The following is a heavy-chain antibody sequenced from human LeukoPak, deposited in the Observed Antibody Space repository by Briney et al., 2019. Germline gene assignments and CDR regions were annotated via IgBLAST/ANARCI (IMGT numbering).Heavy chain of an antibody. V-gene: IGHV4-61*02. CDR3: ARDVSDSSGYYYSFDY. J-gene: IGHJ4*02. D-gene: IGHD3-22*01. Sequence: SQTLSLTCTVSGGSISSGSYYWSWIRQPAGKGLEWIGRIYTSGSTNYNSSLKSRVTISVDTSKNQFSLKLSSVTAADTAVYYCARDVSDSSGYYYSFDYWGQGTLVTVSS. CDR2: IYTSGST. CDR1: GGSISSGSYY.